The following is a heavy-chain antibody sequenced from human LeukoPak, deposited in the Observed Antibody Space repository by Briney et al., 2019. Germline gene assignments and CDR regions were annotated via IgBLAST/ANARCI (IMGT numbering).Heavy chain of an antibody. V-gene: IGHV3-23*01. Sequence: GGSLRLSCAASGFTFSSYAISWVRQAPEKGLEWVATINGRGSSTYYADSVEGRFTISRDNSNNTLYLQMNTLRAEDTAVYYCAKDLSGAVAGAGDYWGQGTLVTVSS. CDR3: AKDLSGAVAGAGDY. CDR2: INGRGSST. J-gene: IGHJ4*02. CDR1: GFTFSSYA. D-gene: IGHD6-19*01.